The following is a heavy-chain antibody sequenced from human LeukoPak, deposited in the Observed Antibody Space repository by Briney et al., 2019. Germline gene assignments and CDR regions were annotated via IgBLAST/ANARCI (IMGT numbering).Heavy chain of an antibody. CDR2: IRHDGSNK. V-gene: IGHV3-30*02. J-gene: IGHJ4*02. CDR3: AKDTYYYDSSGYSGY. Sequence: GGSLRLSCAASGFTFSSYGMHWVRQAPGKGLEWVAFIRHDGSNKYYADSVEGRFTISRDNSKNTLYLQMNSLRAEDTAVYYCAKDTYYYDSSGYSGYWGQGTLVTVSS. D-gene: IGHD3-22*01. CDR1: GFTFSSYG.